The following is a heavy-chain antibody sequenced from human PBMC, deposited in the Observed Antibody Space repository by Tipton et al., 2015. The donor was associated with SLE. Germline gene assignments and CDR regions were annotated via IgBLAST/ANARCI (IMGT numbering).Heavy chain of an antibody. J-gene: IGHJ4*02. D-gene: IGHD6-6*01. CDR1: GGSFSGYY. V-gene: IGHV4-34*01. CDR3: ARGRGSSSSGHY. CDR2: INHSGST. Sequence: LRLSCAVYGGSFSGYYWSWIRQPPGKGLEWIGEINHSGSTNYNPSLKSRVTISVDTSKNQFSLKLSSVTAADTAVYYCARGRGSSSSGHYWGQGTLVTVSS.